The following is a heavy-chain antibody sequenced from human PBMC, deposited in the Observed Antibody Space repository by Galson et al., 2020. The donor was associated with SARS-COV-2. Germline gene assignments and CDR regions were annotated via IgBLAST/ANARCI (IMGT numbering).Heavy chain of an antibody. D-gene: IGHD1-1*01. V-gene: IGHV4-39*01. CDR3: ANQLLLYYYYMDV. J-gene: IGHJ6*03. CDR1: GGSISSSSYY. CDR2: IYYSGST. Sequence: SETLSLTCTVSGGSISSSSYYWGWIRQPPGKGLEWIGSIYYSGSTYYNPSLKSRVTISVDTSKNQFSLKLSSVTAADTAVYYCANQLLLYYYYMDVWGKGTTVTVSS.